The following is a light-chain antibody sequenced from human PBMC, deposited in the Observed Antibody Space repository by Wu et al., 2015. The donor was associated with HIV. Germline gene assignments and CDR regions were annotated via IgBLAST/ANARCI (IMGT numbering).Light chain of an antibody. J-gene: IGKJ1*01. CDR1: QSVGNN. V-gene: IGKV3-15*01. CDR3: QQYYYWPRT. CDR2: GAF. Sequence: EIVLTQSPGTLSLSPGERATLSCRATQSVGNNLAWYQQRPGQTPRLLIFGAFTRATGVPARFSGNGSGTEFNLTITSLQSEDFALYYCQQYYYWPRTFGQGTKVEI.